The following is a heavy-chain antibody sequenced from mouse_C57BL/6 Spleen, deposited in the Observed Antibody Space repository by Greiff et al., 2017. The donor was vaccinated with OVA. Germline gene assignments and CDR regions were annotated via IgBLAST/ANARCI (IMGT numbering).Heavy chain of an antibody. Sequence: VKLVESGAELARPGASVKLSCKASGYTFTSYGISWVKQRTGQGLEWIGEIYPRSGNTYYNEKFKGKATLTADKSSSTAYMELRSLTSEDSAVYFCGRWGDDGYYGAMDYWGQGTSVTVSS. CDR3: GRWGDDGYYGAMDY. V-gene: IGHV1-81*01. D-gene: IGHD2-3*01. J-gene: IGHJ4*01. CDR2: IYPRSGNT. CDR1: GYTFTSYG.